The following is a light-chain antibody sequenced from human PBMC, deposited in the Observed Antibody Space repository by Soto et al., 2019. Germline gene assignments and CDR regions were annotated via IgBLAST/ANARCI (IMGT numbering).Light chain of an antibody. CDR1: QSIRNY. Sequence: DIQMTQSPSSLSASVGDRVTITCRASQSIRNYLNWYQQKPGKAPKVLIYTASSLQSGAPSRFSGSGSGTEFTLTISSLQPDDFATYYCQQYISYSPTFGQGTKGDSK. J-gene: IGKJ1*01. CDR3: QQYISYSPT. V-gene: IGKV1-17*01. CDR2: TAS.